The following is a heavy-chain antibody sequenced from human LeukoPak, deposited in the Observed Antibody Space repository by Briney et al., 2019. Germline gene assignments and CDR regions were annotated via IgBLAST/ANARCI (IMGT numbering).Heavy chain of an antibody. CDR3: ARETSLAGFASGLGFNY. J-gene: IGHJ4*02. Sequence: SETLSLTCTVSGASISSWYWSWIRQPPGRGLEWIGYIYGSGNTNYNPSLKSRVTMSIDTSKNQFSLKLASVTAADTATYYCARETSLAGFASGLGFNYWGQGILVTVSS. CDR1: GASISSWY. D-gene: IGHD6-19*01. CDR2: IYGSGNT. V-gene: IGHV4-59*01.